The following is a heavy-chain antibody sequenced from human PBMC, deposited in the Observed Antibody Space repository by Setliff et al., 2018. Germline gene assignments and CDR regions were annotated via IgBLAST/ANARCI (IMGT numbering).Heavy chain of an antibody. J-gene: IGHJ6*03. V-gene: IGHV4-61*02. D-gene: IGHD5-12*01. CDR3: ARVLGYNGYGNYYIYYFMDV. CDR1: GGSISSGSYY. Sequence: PSETLSLTCTVSGGSISSGSYYWTWIRQPAGKGLEWIGSTYSSGSTNYNPSLKSRVTISLDTSKNLFSLNLSSVTAADTAVYYCARVLGYNGYGNYYIYYFMDVWGKGTTVTVSS. CDR2: TYSSGST.